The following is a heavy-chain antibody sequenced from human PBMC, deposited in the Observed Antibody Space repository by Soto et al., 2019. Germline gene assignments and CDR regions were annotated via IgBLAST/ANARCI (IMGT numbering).Heavy chain of an antibody. Sequence: SVKVSCKASGGTFSSYAISWVRQAPGQGLEWMGGIIPIFGTANYAQKFQGRVTITADESTSTAYMELSSLRSEDTAVYYCASSGNHRGGAFDIWGQGTMVTVSS. CDR2: IIPIFGTA. CDR1: GGTFSSYA. J-gene: IGHJ3*02. D-gene: IGHD1-26*01. CDR3: ASSGNHRGGAFDI. V-gene: IGHV1-69*13.